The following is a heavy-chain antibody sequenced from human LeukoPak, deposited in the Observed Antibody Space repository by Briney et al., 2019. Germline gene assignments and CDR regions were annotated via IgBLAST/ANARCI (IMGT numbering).Heavy chain of an antibody. Sequence: SETLSLTCAVYGGSFSGYYWSWIRQPPGKGLEWIGEINHSGSTNYNPSLKSRVTISVDTSKNQCSLKLSSVTAADTAVYYCARGGDGYNVDYFDYWGQGTLVTVSS. J-gene: IGHJ4*02. D-gene: IGHD5-24*01. CDR1: GGSFSGYY. CDR3: ARGGDGYNVDYFDY. CDR2: INHSGST. V-gene: IGHV4-34*01.